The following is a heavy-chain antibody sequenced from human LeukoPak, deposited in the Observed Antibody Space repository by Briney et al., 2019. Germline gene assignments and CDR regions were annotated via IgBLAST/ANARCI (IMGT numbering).Heavy chain of an antibody. CDR3: ARDGSGSYYNGHFDY. CDR1: GFTFNSYA. J-gene: IGHJ4*02. CDR2: ISGSGGST. D-gene: IGHD3-10*01. Sequence: GGSLRLSCAASGFTFNSYAMSWVRQAPGKGLEWVSLISGSGGSTYYADSVKGRFTISRDNSKNTLYLQMNSLRAEDTAVYYCARDGSGSYYNGHFDYWGQGTLVTVSS. V-gene: IGHV3-23*01.